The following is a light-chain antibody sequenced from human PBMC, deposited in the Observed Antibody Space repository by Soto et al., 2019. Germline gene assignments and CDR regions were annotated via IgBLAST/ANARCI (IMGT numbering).Light chain of an antibody. CDR1: QTIVGTY. CDR2: GAS. V-gene: IGKV3-20*01. Sequence: EIVLTQSPGTLSLPPGERATLSCRASQTIVGTYLAWYQQKPGQAPRLLIYGASSRASGIPDRFSGGGSGTDFTLTINRLEPEDSAVYYCQLGGFGQGTKVEI. J-gene: IGKJ1*01. CDR3: QLGG.